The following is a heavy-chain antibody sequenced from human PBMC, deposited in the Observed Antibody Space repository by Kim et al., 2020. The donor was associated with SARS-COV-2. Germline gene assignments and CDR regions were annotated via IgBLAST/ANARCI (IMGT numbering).Heavy chain of an antibody. CDR3: ARGGSRVTMIVVVMADAFDI. CDR1: GYTFTSYG. V-gene: IGHV1-18*01. D-gene: IGHD3-22*01. Sequence: ASVKVSCKASGYTFTSYGISWVRQAPGQGLEWMGWISAYNGNTNYAQKLQGRVTMTTDTSTSTAYMELRSLRSDDTAVYYCARGGSRVTMIVVVMADAFDIGGQGTMVTVSS. CDR2: ISAYNGNT. J-gene: IGHJ3*02.